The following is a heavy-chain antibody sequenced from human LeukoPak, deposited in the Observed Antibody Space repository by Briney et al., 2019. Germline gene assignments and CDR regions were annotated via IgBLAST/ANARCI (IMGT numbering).Heavy chain of an antibody. D-gene: IGHD3-22*01. CDR1: GFTFSSYA. CDR3: AKQKGAYDSSGYYYGARAFDI. CDR2: ISGSGGST. J-gene: IGHJ3*02. V-gene: IGHV3-23*01. Sequence: GGSLRLSCAASGFTFSSYAMSWVRQAPGKGLEWVSPISGSGGSTYYADSVKGRFTISRDNSMSTLYLQMNSLRAEDTAVYYCAKQKGAYDSSGYYYGARAFDIWGQGTMVTVSS.